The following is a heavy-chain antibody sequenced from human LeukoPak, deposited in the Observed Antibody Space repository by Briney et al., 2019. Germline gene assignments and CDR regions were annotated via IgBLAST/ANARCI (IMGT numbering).Heavy chain of an antibody. J-gene: IGHJ4*02. V-gene: IGHV1-18*01. CDR1: GYTFTSYG. D-gene: IGHD3-22*01. Sequence: AVSVKVSCKASGYTFTSYGISWVRQAPGQGPEWMGWISAYNGNTNYAQKLQGRVTMTTDTSTSTAYMELRSLRSDDTAVYYCARVTITMMPYEDYWGQGTLVTVSS. CDR3: ARVTITMMPYEDY. CDR2: ISAYNGNT.